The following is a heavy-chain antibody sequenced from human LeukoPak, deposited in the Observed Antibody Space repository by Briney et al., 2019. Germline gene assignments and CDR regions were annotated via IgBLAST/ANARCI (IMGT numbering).Heavy chain of an antibody. V-gene: IGHV4-59*01. CDR1: GGSISSYH. CDR3: ARVVTAISEWFDP. Sequence: PSETLSLTCTVSGGSISSYHWSWIRQPPGKGLEWIGYIYYSGSTNYNPSLKSRVTISVDTSKNQFSLKLSSVTAADTAVYYCARVVTAISEWFDPWGQGTLVTVSS. D-gene: IGHD2-21*02. CDR2: IYYSGST. J-gene: IGHJ5*02.